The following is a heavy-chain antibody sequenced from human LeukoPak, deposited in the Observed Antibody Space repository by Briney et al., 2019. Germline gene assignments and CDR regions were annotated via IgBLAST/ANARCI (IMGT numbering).Heavy chain of an antibody. CDR1: GFTFSNYW. Sequence: GGSLRLSCAASGFTFSNYWMHWVRQAPGKGLVWVSRINGDGISTGYADSVKGRFTISRDNAKNTLYLQMNSLRAEDTAVYYCARVFGRNWFDPWGQGTLVTVSS. CDR3: ARVFGRNWFDP. CDR2: INGDGIST. D-gene: IGHD3-10*02. V-gene: IGHV3-74*01. J-gene: IGHJ5*02.